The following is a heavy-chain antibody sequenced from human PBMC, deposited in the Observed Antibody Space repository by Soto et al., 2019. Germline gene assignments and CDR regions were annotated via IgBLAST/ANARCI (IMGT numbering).Heavy chain of an antibody. D-gene: IGHD3-3*01. CDR1: GYTFTSYD. Sequence: ASVKVSCKASGYTFTSYDINWVRQATGQGLEWMGWMNPNTSNTGYAQKFQGRVTMSRNMSISTAYMELSSLRSEDTAVYYCASTQERITIFGVTRTKDEYWGQGTLVTVSS. J-gene: IGHJ4*02. CDR3: ASTQERITIFGVTRTKDEY. CDR2: MNPNTSNT. V-gene: IGHV1-8*01.